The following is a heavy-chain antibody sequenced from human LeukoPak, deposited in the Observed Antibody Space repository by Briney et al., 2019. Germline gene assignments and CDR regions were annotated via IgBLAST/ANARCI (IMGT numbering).Heavy chain of an antibody. Sequence: SQTLSLTCTVSGGSISSGGYYWSWIRQHPGTGLEWIGYIYYSGSTYYNPSLKGRVTISVDTSKNQFSLKLSSVTVADTAVYYCARNYNDYNNWFDPWGQGTLVTVSS. CDR3: ARNYNDYNNWFDP. D-gene: IGHD4-11*01. V-gene: IGHV4-31*03. J-gene: IGHJ5*02. CDR1: GGSISSGGYY. CDR2: IYYSGST.